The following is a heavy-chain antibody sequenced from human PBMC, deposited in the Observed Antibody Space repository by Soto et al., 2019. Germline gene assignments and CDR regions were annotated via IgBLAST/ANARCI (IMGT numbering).Heavy chain of an antibody. J-gene: IGHJ4*02. CDR3: DRVPDY. CDR2: MYHSGST. D-gene: IGHD2-2*01. CDR1: GGSISSGGYS. V-gene: IGHV4-30-2*01. Sequence: PSETLSLTCAVSGGSISSGGYSWSWIRQPPGKGLEWIGYMYHSGSTYYNPSLKSRVTISIDRSKNQFSLKLSSVTAEDTAVYYCDRVPDYWGQGILVTVSS.